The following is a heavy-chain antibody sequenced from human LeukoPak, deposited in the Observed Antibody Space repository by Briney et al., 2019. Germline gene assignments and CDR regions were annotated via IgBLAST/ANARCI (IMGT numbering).Heavy chain of an antibody. D-gene: IGHD2-8*01. CDR1: GFTFSSYG. CDR2: IRYDGSNK. Sequence: GGSLRLSCAASGFTFSSYGMHWVRQAPGKGLEWVAFIRYDGSNKYYADSVKGRFTISRDNSKNTLYLQMNSLRAEDTAVYYCAKVTLMVYATGDFDYWGQGTLVTVSS. J-gene: IGHJ4*02. CDR3: AKVTLMVYATGDFDY. V-gene: IGHV3-30*02.